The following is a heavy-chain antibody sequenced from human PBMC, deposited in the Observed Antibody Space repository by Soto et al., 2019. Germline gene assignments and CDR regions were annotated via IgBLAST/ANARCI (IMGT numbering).Heavy chain of an antibody. V-gene: IGHV1-69*06. Sequence: GLEWMGGIIPIFGTANYAQKFQGRVTITADKSTSTAYMELSSLRSEDTAVYYCARGNCSSTSCYLGDYYYGMDVWGQGTTVTISS. D-gene: IGHD2-2*01. CDR3: ARGNCSSTSCYLGDYYYGMDV. CDR2: IIPIFGTA. J-gene: IGHJ6*02.